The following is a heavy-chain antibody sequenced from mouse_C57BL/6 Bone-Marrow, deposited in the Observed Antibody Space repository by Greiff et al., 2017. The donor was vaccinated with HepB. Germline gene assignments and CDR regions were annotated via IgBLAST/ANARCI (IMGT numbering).Heavy chain of an antibody. CDR3: TTGAFSFDY. Sequence: VQLQQSGAELVRPGASVKLSCTASGFNIKDDYMHWVKQRPEQGLEWIGWIDPKNGDTEYASKFQGKATITADTSSNTAYLQLSSLTSEDTAVYYCTTGAFSFDYWGQGTTLTVSS. CDR1: GFNIKDDY. CDR2: IDPKNGDT. V-gene: IGHV14-4*01. J-gene: IGHJ2*01.